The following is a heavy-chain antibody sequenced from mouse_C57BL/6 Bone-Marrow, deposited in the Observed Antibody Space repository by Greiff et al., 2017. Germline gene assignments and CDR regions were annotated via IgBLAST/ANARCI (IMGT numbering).Heavy chain of an antibody. D-gene: IGHD2-5*01. CDR2: ISSGGSYT. CDR1: GFTFSSYG. Sequence: EVQLVESGGDLVKPGGSLKLSCAASGFTFSSYGMSWVRQTPDKRLEWVATISSGGSYTYYPDSVKGRFTISRDNAKNTLYLQMSSLKSEDTAMYYCARSKGDYWGQGTTLTVSS. V-gene: IGHV5-6*01. CDR3: ARSKGDY. J-gene: IGHJ2*01.